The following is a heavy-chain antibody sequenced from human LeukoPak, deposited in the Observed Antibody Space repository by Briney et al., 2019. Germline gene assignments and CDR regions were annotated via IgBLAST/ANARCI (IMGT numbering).Heavy chain of an antibody. CDR2: ISSNGGST. CDR3: VKEVTGLQNFDY. CDR1: GFTFSSYA. V-gene: IGHV3-64D*06. J-gene: IGHJ4*02. Sequence: GGSLRLSCSASGFTFSSYAMHWVRQAPGKGLQYVSAISSNGGSTYYADSMKGRFTISRDNSKNTLYLQMSSLRTEDTAVYYCVKEVTGLQNFDYWGQGTLVTVSS. D-gene: IGHD2-21*02.